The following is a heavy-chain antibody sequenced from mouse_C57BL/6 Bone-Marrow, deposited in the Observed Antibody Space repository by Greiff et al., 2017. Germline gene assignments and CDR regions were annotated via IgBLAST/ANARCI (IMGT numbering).Heavy chain of an antibody. J-gene: IGHJ2*01. CDR3: ASGTIPYYFDY. CDR1: GYTFTSYW. V-gene: IGHV1-61*01. Sequence: VQLQQPGAELVRPGSSVKLSCKASGYTFTSYWMDWVKQRPGQGLEWIGNIYPSDSETHYNQKFKDKATLTVDKSSSTAYMQLSSLTSEDSAVYYCASGTIPYYFDYWGQGTTLTVSS. CDR2: IYPSDSET. D-gene: IGHD2-12*01.